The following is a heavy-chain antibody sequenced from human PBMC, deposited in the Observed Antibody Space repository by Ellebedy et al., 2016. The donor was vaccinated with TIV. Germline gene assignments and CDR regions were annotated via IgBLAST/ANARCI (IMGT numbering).Heavy chain of an antibody. Sequence: PGGSLRLSCAASGFSFRYYGMYWVRQAPGKGLEWAAFIQYDGSDKHYSDSVKGRFTVSSDSSKNTLYLQMNSLRPEDTAVYYCAKLIQHTDRGAVDIWGQGTMVTVSS. D-gene: IGHD2-21*01. CDR3: AKLIQHTDRGAVDI. CDR2: IQYDGSDK. J-gene: IGHJ3*02. CDR1: GFSFRYYG. V-gene: IGHV3-30*02.